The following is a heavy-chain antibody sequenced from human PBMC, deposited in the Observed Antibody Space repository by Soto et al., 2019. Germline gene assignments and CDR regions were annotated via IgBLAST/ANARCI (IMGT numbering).Heavy chain of an antibody. CDR2: ISAYNGNT. D-gene: IGHD2-15*01. CDR1: GYTLTSYG. V-gene: IGHV1-18*01. Sequence: ASVKVSRKASGYTLTSYGISWVRLAPGQGLEWMGWISAYNGNTNYAQKLQGRVTMTTDTSTSTAYMELRSLRSDDTAVYYCARWTLGYCSAGSCPNGGPDAFEIWGQGKMVTV. J-gene: IGHJ3*02. CDR3: ARWTLGYCSAGSCPNGGPDAFEI.